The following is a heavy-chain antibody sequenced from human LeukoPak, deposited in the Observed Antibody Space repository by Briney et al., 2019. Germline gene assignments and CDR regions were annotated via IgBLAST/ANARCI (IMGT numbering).Heavy chain of an antibody. CDR2: IYSGGST. Sequence: GGSLRLSCAASGFTVSSNYMSWVRQAPGKGLEWVSVIYSGGSTYYADSVKGRFTISRDNSKNTLYLQMNSLRAEDTAVYYCANGLDLELYFDYWGQGTLVTVSS. CDR3: ANGLDLELYFDY. V-gene: IGHV3-53*05. D-gene: IGHD1-26*01. CDR1: GFTVSSNY. J-gene: IGHJ4*02.